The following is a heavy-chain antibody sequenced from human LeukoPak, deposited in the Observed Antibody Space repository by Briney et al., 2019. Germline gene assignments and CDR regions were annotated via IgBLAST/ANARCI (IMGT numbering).Heavy chain of an antibody. D-gene: IGHD3-10*01. V-gene: IGHV1-8*01. CDR1: GYTFTSYD. Sequence: ASVKVSCKASGYTFTSYDINWVRQATGQGLEWMGWMNPNSGNTGYAQKFQGRVTMTRNTSISTAYMELSSLRSEDTAVYYCARGPPSGSYQQSYYYYMDVWGKGTTVTISS. CDR3: ARGPPSGSYQQSYYYYMDV. CDR2: MNPNSGNT. J-gene: IGHJ6*03.